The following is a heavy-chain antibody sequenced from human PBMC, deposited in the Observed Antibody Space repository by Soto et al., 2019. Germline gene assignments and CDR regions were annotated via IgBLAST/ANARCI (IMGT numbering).Heavy chain of an antibody. D-gene: IGHD3-22*01. V-gene: IGHV3-15*01. CDR3: TTPGYYDSSGYPDY. CDR1: GFTFSNAW. J-gene: IGHJ4*02. CDR2: IKSKTDGGTT. Sequence: EVQLVESGGGLVKPGGSLRLSCAASGFTFSNAWMSWVRQAPGKGLEWVGRIKSKTDGGTTDYAAPVKGRFTISRDDSKNTLYLQMNSLKTEDTAVYYCTTPGYYDSSGYPDYWGQGTLVTVSS.